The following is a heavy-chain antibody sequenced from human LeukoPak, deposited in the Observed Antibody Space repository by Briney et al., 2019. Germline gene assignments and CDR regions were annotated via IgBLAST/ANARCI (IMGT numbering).Heavy chain of an antibody. Sequence: PSETLSLTCTVSGDALSNGLYYWSWIRQPAGKGLEWLGRIYTSGSTNYNPSLKSRVTISVDKSKNQFSLKLSSVTAADTAVYYCARVESPHYYYMDVWGKGTTVTVSS. D-gene: IGHD2/OR15-2a*01. J-gene: IGHJ6*03. CDR1: GDALSNGLYY. CDR3: ARVESPHYYYMDV. V-gene: IGHV4-61*02. CDR2: IYTSGST.